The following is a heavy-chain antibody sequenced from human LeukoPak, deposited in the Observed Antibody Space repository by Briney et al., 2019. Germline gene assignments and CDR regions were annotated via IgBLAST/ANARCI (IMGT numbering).Heavy chain of an antibody. CDR3: ARVGGYCTNGVCYNYMDV. V-gene: IGHV4-39*07. Sequence: SETLSLTCTGSGGSISSSSYYWGWIRQPPGKGLEWIGSIYYSGSTYYNPSLKSRVTISVDTSKNQFSLKLSSVTAADTAVYYCARVGGYCTNGVCYNYMDVWGKGTTVTVSS. D-gene: IGHD2-8*01. J-gene: IGHJ6*03. CDR2: IYYSGST. CDR1: GGSISSSSYY.